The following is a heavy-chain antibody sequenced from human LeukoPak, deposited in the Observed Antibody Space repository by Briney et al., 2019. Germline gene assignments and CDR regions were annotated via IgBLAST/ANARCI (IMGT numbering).Heavy chain of an antibody. J-gene: IGHJ6*03. D-gene: IGHD2-2*01. Sequence: TGGSLRLSCAASGFTFSSYWMSWVRQAPGKGLEWVSAISGSGGSTYYADSVKGRFTISRDNSKNTLYLQMNSLRAEDTAVYYCAKVGCSSTSCFPYYYYYMDVWGKGTTVTVSS. CDR2: ISGSGGST. V-gene: IGHV3-23*01. CDR1: GFTFSSYW. CDR3: AKVGCSSTSCFPYYYYYMDV.